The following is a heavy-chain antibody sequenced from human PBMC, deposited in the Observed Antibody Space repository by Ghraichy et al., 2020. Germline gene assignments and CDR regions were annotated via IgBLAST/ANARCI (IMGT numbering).Heavy chain of an antibody. V-gene: IGHV1-69*13. D-gene: IGHD3-16*01. Sequence: SVKVSCKASGGTFSSYAISWVRQAPGQGLEWMGGIIPMYDIANYAQKFHGRVTITADESTSTAYMELSSLKSEDTAVYYCARDIHEERGFGVLPSTFFFYYMAVWVKGATVTVSS. CDR1: GGTFSSYA. CDR2: IIPMYDIA. CDR3: ARDIHEERGFGVLPSTFFFYYMAV. J-gene: IGHJ6*03.